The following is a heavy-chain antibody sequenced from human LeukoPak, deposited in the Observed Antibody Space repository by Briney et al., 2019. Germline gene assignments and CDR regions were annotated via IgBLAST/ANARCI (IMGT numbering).Heavy chain of an antibody. Sequence: PSQTLSLTCTVSGGSISSGSYYWSWIRQPAGKGLEWIGRIYTSGSTNYNPSLKSRVTISVDTSKNQFSLKLSSVTAADTAVYYCARELSAIYSWLFWFDPWGQGTLVTVSS. CDR2: IYTSGST. V-gene: IGHV4-61*02. J-gene: IGHJ5*02. D-gene: IGHD2-2*01. CDR3: ARELSAIYSWLFWFDP. CDR1: GGSISSGSYY.